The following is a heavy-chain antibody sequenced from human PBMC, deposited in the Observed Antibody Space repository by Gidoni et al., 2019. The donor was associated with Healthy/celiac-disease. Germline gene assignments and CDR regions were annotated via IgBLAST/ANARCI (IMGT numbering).Heavy chain of an antibody. J-gene: IGHJ6*02. CDR1: GFTFDDSA. V-gene: IGHV3-9*01. CDR2: ISWNSGSI. Sequence: EVQLVESGGGLVQPGRSLRLSCAAPGFTFDDSALDWVRQAPGEGLGWVSGISWNSGSIGYADSVKGRFTISRDNAKNSLYLQMNSLRAEDTALYYCAKVLGDFWSGLEGDGMDVWGQGTTVTVSS. D-gene: IGHD3-3*01. CDR3: AKVLGDFWSGLEGDGMDV.